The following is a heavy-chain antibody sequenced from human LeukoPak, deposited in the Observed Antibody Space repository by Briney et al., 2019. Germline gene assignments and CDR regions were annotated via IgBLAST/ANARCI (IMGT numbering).Heavy chain of an antibody. V-gene: IGHV4-31*03. CDR1: GGSISSGGYY. Sequence: HSQTLSLTCTVSGGSISSGGYYWSWIRQHPGKGLEWIGYIYYSGSTYYNPSLKSRVTISVDTSKNQFSLKLSSVTAADTAVYYCAREIMVQGFDYWGQGTLVTVSS. CDR2: IYYSGST. J-gene: IGHJ4*02. D-gene: IGHD3-10*01. CDR3: AREIMVQGFDY.